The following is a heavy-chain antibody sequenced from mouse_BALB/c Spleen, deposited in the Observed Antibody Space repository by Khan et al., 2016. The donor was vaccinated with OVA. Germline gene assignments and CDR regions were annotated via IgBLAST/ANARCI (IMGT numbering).Heavy chain of an antibody. J-gene: IGHJ2*01. CDR2: IWSGGST. V-gene: IGHV2-2*02. Sequence: QVQLKQSGPGLVQPSQSLSITCTASGFSLISYGVHWVRQSPGKGLEWLGVIWSGGSTDYYAAFISRLSISKDNSKSQVFFKMNSLQANDTAIYYCASYYDYGYFDYWGQGTTLTVSS. CDR3: ASYYDYGYFDY. D-gene: IGHD2-4*01. CDR1: GFSLISYG.